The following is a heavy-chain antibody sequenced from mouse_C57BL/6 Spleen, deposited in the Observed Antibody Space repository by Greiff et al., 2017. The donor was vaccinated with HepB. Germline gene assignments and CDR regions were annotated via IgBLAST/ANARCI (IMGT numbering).Heavy chain of an antibody. CDR1: GYTFTSYD. Sequence: VKLMESGPELVKPGASVKLSCKASGYTFTSYDINWVKQRPGQGLEWIGWIYPRDGSTKYNEKFKGKATLTVDTSSSTAYMELHSLTSEDSAVYFCARAGLIYSNYDYCDYWGQGTTLTVS. D-gene: IGHD2-5*01. J-gene: IGHJ2*01. CDR3: ARAGLIYSNYDYCDY. V-gene: IGHV1-85*01. CDR2: IYPRDGST.